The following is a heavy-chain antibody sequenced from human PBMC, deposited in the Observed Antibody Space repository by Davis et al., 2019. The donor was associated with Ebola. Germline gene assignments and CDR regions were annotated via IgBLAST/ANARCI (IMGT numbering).Heavy chain of an antibody. CDR2: ISAYGEST. D-gene: IGHD6-19*01. Sequence: GESLKISCAASGFTFSTYAMNWVRQAPGKGLEWVSTISAYGESTYYADSVKCRFTISRDNSKNTLYLHMISLRADDTAIYYCAKDGAVAGFDSWGQGTLVTVSS. CDR1: GFTFSTYA. J-gene: IGHJ4*02. V-gene: IGHV3-23*01. CDR3: AKDGAVAGFDS.